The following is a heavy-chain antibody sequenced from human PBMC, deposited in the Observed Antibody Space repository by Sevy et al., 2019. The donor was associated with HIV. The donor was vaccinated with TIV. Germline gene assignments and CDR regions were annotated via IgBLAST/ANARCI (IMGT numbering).Heavy chain of an antibody. D-gene: IGHD3-10*01. CDR2: VSWNGRSL. J-gene: IGHJ6*02. CDR1: GFTFDDHG. Sequence: GGSLRLSCVTSGFTFDDHGMHWVREIPGKGLEWVPGVSWNGRSLGYADTVKGRFIISRDNAKKSVSLQMNSLRTEDTALYYCARDAGTGGSYMGYYFGMDVWGQGITVTVSS. V-gene: IGHV3-9*01. CDR3: ARDAGTGGSYMGYYFGMDV.